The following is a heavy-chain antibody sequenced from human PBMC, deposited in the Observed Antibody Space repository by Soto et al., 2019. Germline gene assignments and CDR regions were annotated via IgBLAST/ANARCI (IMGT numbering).Heavy chain of an antibody. Sequence: ASVKVSCKASGYTFTGYYMHWVRQARGQGLEWMGWINPNSGGTNYAQKFQGRVTMTRDTSISTAYMELSRLRSDDTAVYYCARGGSSKGGYYYGMDVWGQGTTVTVSS. CDR1: GYTFTGYY. CDR3: ARGGSSKGGYYYGMDV. J-gene: IGHJ6*02. CDR2: INPNSGGT. D-gene: IGHD6-6*01. V-gene: IGHV1-2*02.